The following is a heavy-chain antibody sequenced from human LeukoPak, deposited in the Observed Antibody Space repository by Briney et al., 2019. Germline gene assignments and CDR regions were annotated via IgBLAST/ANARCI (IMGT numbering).Heavy chain of an antibody. J-gene: IGHJ3*02. V-gene: IGHV4-38-2*01. D-gene: IGHD3-16*01. CDR2: IHHSGGT. CDR3: ARFDYIWETHGMDAFDI. Sequence: PSETLSLTCAVSGYSISRGYSWGWVRQPPGKGLECMGTIHHSGGTYYSPSLKSRLTISLDTSKNHFSLKLTSVTAADTAVYYCARFDYIWETHGMDAFDIWGQGTVVTVSS. CDR1: GYSISRGYS.